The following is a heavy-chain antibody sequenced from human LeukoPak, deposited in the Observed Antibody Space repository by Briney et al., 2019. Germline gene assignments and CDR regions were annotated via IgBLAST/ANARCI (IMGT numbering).Heavy chain of an antibody. D-gene: IGHD3-3*01. V-gene: IGHV3-23*01. Sequence: GGSLRLSCAASGFTFSSYAMSWVRQAPGKGLEWVSAISGSGGSTYYADSVKGRFTISRDNSKNTLYLQMNSLRAEDTAVYYCAKGYDFWSGYYQNWFDPWGQGTLVTVSS. CDR3: AKGYDFWSGYYQNWFDP. CDR1: GFTFSSYA. J-gene: IGHJ5*02. CDR2: ISGSGGST.